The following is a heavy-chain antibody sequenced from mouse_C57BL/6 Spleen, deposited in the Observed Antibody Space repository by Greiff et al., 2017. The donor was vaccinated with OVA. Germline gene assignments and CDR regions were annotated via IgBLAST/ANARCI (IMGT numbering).Heavy chain of an antibody. V-gene: IGHV10-1*01. CDR3: VRGPNYYGSSYFDY. CDR1: GFSFNTYA. D-gene: IGHD1-1*01. J-gene: IGHJ2*01. CDR2: IRSKSNNYAT. Sequence: DVMLVESGGGLVQPKGSLKLSCAASGFSFNTYAMNWVRQAPGKGLEWVARIRSKSNNYATYYADSVKDRFTISRDDSESMLYLQMNNLKTEDTAMYYCVRGPNYYGSSYFDYWGQGTTLTVSS.